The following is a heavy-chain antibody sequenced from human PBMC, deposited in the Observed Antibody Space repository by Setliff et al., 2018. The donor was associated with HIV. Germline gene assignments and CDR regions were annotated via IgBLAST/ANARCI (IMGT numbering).Heavy chain of an antibody. CDR3: AKTSVGATGLYAFDI. CDR2: IYTTGST. V-gene: IGHV4-61*09. CDR1: GGSIGSGSHY. Sequence: PSETLSLTCTVSGGSIGSGSHYWSWIRQPAGKGLEWIGHIYTTGSTNYNPSLKSRVTLSADTSNNQFSLRLTSMTAADTAVYYCAKTSVGATGLYAFDIWGQGTMVTVSS. D-gene: IGHD1-26*01. J-gene: IGHJ3*02.